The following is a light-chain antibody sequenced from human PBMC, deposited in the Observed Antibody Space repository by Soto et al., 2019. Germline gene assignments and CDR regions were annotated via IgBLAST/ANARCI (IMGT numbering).Light chain of an antibody. V-gene: IGKV3-11*01. CDR3: QQRTNSPPVT. J-gene: IGKJ4*01. Sequence: EIVLTQSPATLSLSLGETATLSCRASQSVGSYLAWYQQKPGQAPRLLIYDASTRATGIPARFSGSGSGTDFTLTISSLEPEDFPVYYCQQRTNSPPVTFGGGTKVEIK. CDR1: QSVGSY. CDR2: DAS.